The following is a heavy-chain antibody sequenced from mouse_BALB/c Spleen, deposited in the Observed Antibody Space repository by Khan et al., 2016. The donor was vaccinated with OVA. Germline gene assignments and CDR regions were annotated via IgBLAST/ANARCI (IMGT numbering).Heavy chain of an antibody. CDR2: INSNGGST. CDR3: ARMARTIN. J-gene: IGHJ2*01. CDR1: GFTFSSYG. V-gene: IGHV5-6-3*01. Sequence: EVELVESGGGLVQPGGSLKLSCAASGFTFSSYGMSWVRQTPDKRLELVATINSNGGSTYYPDSVKGRFTFSRDNAKNTLYMQMSSLKSEDTDMYNCARMARTINWGQGTTLTVSS.